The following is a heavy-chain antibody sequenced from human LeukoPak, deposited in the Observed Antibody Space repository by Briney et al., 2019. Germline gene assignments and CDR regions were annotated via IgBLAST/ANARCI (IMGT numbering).Heavy chain of an antibody. V-gene: IGHV3-48*02. CDR1: GFTFSSYS. Sequence: GGPLRLSCAPPGFTFSSYSMNWVRQAPGKGLEWVSYISSSSRNKYYADSVKGRFTISRDNAKNSLYLQMNSLRDEDTAVYYCAKEGGWGQGTLVTVSS. D-gene: IGHD2-15*01. CDR2: ISSSSRNK. CDR3: AKEGG. J-gene: IGHJ4*02.